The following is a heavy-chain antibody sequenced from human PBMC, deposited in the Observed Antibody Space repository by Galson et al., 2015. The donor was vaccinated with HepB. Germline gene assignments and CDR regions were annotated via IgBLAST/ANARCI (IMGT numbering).Heavy chain of an antibody. V-gene: IGHV1-18*01. D-gene: IGHD3-3*01. Sequence: SVKVSCKASGYTFTSYGISWVRQAPGQGPEWMGWISAYNGNTNYAQKLQGRVTMTTDTSTSTAYMELRSLRSDDTAVYYCARDDRVGAASYFDYWGQGTLVTVSS. CDR1: GYTFTSYG. CDR3: ARDDRVGAASYFDY. J-gene: IGHJ4*02. CDR2: ISAYNGNT.